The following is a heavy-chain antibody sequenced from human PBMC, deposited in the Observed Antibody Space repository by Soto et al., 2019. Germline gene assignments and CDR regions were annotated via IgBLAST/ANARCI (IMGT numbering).Heavy chain of an antibody. CDR3: VKGYWKGDV. V-gene: IGHV3-23*01. CDR2: ISGSGGSI. CDR1: GFTFSTYA. Sequence: PGRSHRLRYAAAGFTFSTYAMSWVRQAPGNGLEWVSAISGSGGSIHYADSVKGRFTISRDNSKNTLYLQMNSLRDEDTAVYHCVKGYWKGDVWGQGTTVTVSS. J-gene: IGHJ6*02. D-gene: IGHD1-1*01.